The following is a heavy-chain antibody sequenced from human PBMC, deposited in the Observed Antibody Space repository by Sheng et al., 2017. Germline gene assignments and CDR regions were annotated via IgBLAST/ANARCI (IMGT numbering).Heavy chain of an antibody. J-gene: IGHJ3*02. CDR1: GGSISSGSYY. Sequence: QVQLQESGPGLVKPSQTLSLTCTVSGGSISSGSYYWSWIRQPAGKGLEWIGRIYTSGSTNYNPSLKSRVTISVDTSKNQFSLKLSSVTAADTAVYYCARGTDGSGSYWDAFDIWGQGTMVTVSS. V-gene: IGHV4-61*02. CDR3: ARGTDGSGSYWDAFDI. D-gene: IGHD3-10*01. CDR2: IYTSGST.